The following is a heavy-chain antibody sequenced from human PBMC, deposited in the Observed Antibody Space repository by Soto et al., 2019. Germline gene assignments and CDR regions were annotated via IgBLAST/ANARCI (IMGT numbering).Heavy chain of an antibody. CDR2: ITSDTNTI. Sequence: EVQLVESGGGLVQPGGSLRLTCVASGFPFSIYSMNWVRQAPGKGLEWSSYITSDTNTIKYADSVKGRFTISRDNAKKLVYLEMNRLRDEDKAVEFRARSVEGHFDYWGQGTVVTVSS. CDR1: GFPFSIYS. V-gene: IGHV3-48*02. CDR3: ARSVEGHFDY. J-gene: IGHJ4*02. D-gene: IGHD1-1*01.